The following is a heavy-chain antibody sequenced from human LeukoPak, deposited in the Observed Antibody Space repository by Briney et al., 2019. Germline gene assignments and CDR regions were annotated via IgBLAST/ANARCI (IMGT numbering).Heavy chain of an antibody. CDR1: GGSFSSYY. CDR3: ARHPYSSYVWYGMDV. J-gene: IGHJ6*02. Sequence: TSETLSLTCAVYGGSFSSYYWSWIRQPPGKGLEWIGYIYYSGSTNYNPSLKSRVTISVDTSKNQFSLKLSSVTAADTAVYYCARHPYSSYVWYGMDVWGQGTTVTVSS. CDR2: IYYSGST. D-gene: IGHD4-11*01. V-gene: IGHV4-59*08.